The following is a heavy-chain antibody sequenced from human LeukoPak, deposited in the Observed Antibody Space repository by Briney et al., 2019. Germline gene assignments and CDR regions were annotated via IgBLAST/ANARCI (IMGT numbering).Heavy chain of an antibody. J-gene: IGHJ4*02. Sequence: GGSLRLSCAASGFTFSNTGMHWVRQAPGKGLEWVAVISYDGSKKYFAESVKGRFTISRDNSKNTLYLQMNSLRAEDTAVYYCAKGIVVVPVAMYYFDYWGQGTLVTVSS. CDR2: ISYDGSKK. V-gene: IGHV3-30*18. CDR3: AKGIVVVPVAMYYFDY. D-gene: IGHD2-2*01. CDR1: GFTFSNTG.